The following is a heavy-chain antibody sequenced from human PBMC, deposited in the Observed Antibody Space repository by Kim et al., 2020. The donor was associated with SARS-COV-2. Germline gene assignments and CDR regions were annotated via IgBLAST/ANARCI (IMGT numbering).Heavy chain of an antibody. Sequence: GGSLRLSCAASGFNFSRYGMHWVRQAPGKGLEWVAVIWYDGSNKYYADSGKGRFTISRANSKNTLYLQMNSLRAEDTAVYYCARGNYFGSGRSAYCEDYFDYWGQGILVTVSS. CDR3: ARGNYFGSGRSAYCEDYFDY. D-gene: IGHD3-10*01. CDR1: GFNFSRYG. V-gene: IGHV3-33*01. J-gene: IGHJ4*02. CDR2: IWYDGSNK.